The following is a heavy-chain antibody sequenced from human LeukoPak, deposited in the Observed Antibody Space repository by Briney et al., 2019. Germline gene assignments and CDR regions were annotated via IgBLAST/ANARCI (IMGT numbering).Heavy chain of an antibody. D-gene: IGHD3-22*01. CDR3: TYYYDSSGYYYYFQH. V-gene: IGHV3-73*01. CDR1: GFTFSGSA. J-gene: IGHJ1*01. Sequence: PGGSLKLSCAASGFTFSGSAMHWVRQASGKGLEWVGRIRSKANSYATAYAASVKGRFTISRDDSKNTAYLQMNSLKTEDTAVYYCTYYYDSSGYYYYFQHWGQGTLVTVSS. CDR2: IRSKANSYAT.